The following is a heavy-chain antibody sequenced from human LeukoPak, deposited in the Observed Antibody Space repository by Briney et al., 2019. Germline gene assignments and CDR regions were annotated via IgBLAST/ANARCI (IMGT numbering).Heavy chain of an antibody. J-gene: IGHJ4*02. CDR1: GYSFTTYW. D-gene: IGHD2-15*01. CDR3: ARARYCSGGSCYAEY. V-gene: IGHV5-51*01. CDR2: IYPGDSDT. Sequence: GESLKISCKGSGYSFTTYWIGWVRQMPGKGLEWMGIIYPGDSDTRYSPSFQGQVTISADKSITTAYLQWSSLKASDTAMYYCARARYCSGGSCYAEYWGQGTLVTVSS.